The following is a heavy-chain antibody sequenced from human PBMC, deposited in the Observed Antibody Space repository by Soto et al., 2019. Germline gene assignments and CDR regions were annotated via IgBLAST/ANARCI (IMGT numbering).Heavy chain of an antibody. V-gene: IGHV1-18*01. D-gene: IGHD2-2*02. CDR1: CHTFTSYG. CDR2: ISAYNGNT. Sequence: SVKVSCKASCHTFTSYGISWVRQGPGQGREWMGWISAYNGNTNYAQKLQGRVTMTTDTSTSTAYMELRSLRSDDTAVYYCARDFTDIVVVPAAIPSWYFDLWGRGTLVTVSS. J-gene: IGHJ2*01. CDR3: ARDFTDIVVVPAAIPSWYFDL.